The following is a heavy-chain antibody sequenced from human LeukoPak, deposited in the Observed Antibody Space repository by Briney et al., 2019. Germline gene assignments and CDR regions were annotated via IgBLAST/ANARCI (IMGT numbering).Heavy chain of an antibody. Sequence: GASVKVSCKASGYTFTGYYMHWVRQAPGQGLEWMGWINPNSGGTNYAQKFQGRVTMTRDTSISTAYMELSRLRSDDTAVYYCARVPPLMYGSSSGQYYYYYYGMDVWGQGTTVTVSS. V-gene: IGHV1-2*02. J-gene: IGHJ6*02. CDR1: GYTFTGYY. CDR2: INPNSGGT. D-gene: IGHD6-6*01. CDR3: ARVPPLMYGSSSGQYYYYYYGMDV.